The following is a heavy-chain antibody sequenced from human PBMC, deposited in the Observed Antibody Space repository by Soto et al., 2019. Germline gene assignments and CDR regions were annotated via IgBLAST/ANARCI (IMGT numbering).Heavy chain of an antibody. D-gene: IGHD2-8*02. Sequence: ASVKVSCKASGYTFTSYDINWVRQAAGQGPEWMGSVTPRNGDTAFAQKYQGRVTVTSNTSMSTVYMELSSLRSDDTAVYYCARGGSYWDRRNYFDYWGQGTLVTVSS. CDR3: ARGGSYWDRRNYFDY. CDR1: GYTFTSYD. V-gene: IGHV1-8*02. CDR2: VTPRNGDT. J-gene: IGHJ4*02.